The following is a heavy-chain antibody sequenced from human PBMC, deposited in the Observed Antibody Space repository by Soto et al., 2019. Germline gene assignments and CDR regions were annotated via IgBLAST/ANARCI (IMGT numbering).Heavy chain of an antibody. J-gene: IGHJ4*02. Sequence: QVQLVESGGGVVQPGRSLRLSCAASDFTFSDYVMHWVRQAPGKGLEWVARISYDGNYKYYADPVKGRFTISRDTFKNTLFLQMNSLKAEDTAVYYCAKDRGRYCSGGRCLLFDDWGQGTLVTVSS. D-gene: IGHD2-15*01. V-gene: IGHV3-30*18. CDR2: ISYDGNYK. CDR3: AKDRGRYCSGGRCLLFDD. CDR1: DFTFSDYV.